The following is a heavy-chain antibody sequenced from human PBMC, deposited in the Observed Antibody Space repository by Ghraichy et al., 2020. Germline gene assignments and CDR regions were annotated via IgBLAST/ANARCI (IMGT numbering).Heavy chain of an antibody. D-gene: IGHD2-2*03. V-gene: IGHV4-34*01. CDR1: GGSFSGYY. CDR2: INHSGST. Sequence: SETLSLTCAVYGGSFSGYYWSWIRQPPGKGLEWIGEINHSGSTNYNPSLKSRVTISVDTSKNQFSLKLSSVTAADTAVYYCRILGYCSSTSCYAGLGYFDYWGQGTLVTVSS. CDR3: RILGYCSSTSCYAGLGYFDY. J-gene: IGHJ4*02.